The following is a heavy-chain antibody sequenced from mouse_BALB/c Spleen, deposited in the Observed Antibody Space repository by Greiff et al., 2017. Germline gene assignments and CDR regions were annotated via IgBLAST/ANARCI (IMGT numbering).Heavy chain of an antibody. D-gene: IGHD1-1*01. V-gene: IGHV5-17*02. CDR1: GFTFSSFG. CDR3: ASYGSSSYAMDY. CDR2: ISSGSSTI. J-gene: IGHJ4*01. Sequence: EVNVVESGGGLVQPGGSRKLSCAASGFTFSSFGMHWVRQAPEKGLEWVAYISSGSSTIYYADTVKGRFTISRDNPKNTLFLQMTSLRSEDTAMYYCASYGSSSYAMDYWGQGTSVTVSS.